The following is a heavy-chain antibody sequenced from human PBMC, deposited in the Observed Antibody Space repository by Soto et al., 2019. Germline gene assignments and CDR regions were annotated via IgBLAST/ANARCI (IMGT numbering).Heavy chain of an antibody. CDR3: VDIIGPYYFYSGVEG. V-gene: IGHV4-39*01. Sequence: SETLSLTCTVSGGSISSSSCYWGWIRQPPGQGLDWIGSIYYSGSTYYNPPPKSRITLPIPPSKNQFSLKLTPVTAAATSVYSGVDIIGPYYFYSGVEGCGKATTFT. J-gene: IGHJ6*04. CDR1: GGSISSSSCY. CDR2: IYYSGST. D-gene: IGHD3-3*01.